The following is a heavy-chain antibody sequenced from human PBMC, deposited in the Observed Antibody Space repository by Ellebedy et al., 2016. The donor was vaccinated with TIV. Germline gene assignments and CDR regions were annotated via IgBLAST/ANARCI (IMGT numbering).Heavy chain of an antibody. J-gene: IGHJ4*02. CDR2: ISGRSSYI. Sequence: GESLKISXAASGFNFSTYTMNWVRKAPGKGLQWVASISGRSSYIFYADSLKGRFTISRDGAKNSLYLQMKRLRAEDTAVYYCARAGVVVASTQAGDYWGQGTLVTVSS. V-gene: IGHV3-21*01. CDR3: ARAGVVVASTQAGDY. D-gene: IGHD2-15*01. CDR1: GFNFSTYT.